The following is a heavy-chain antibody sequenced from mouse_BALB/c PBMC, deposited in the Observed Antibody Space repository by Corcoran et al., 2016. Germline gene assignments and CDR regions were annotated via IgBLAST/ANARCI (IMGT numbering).Heavy chain of an antibody. J-gene: IGHJ3*01. D-gene: IGHD1-1*01. V-gene: IGHV14-3*02. CDR2: IDPANGNT. Sequence: EVQLQQSGAELVKPGASVKLSCTASGFNIKDTYMHWVKQRPEQGLEWIGRIDPANGNTKYDPKFQGKATITAETSSNTAYLQLSSLTSEDTAVYYCARRGYGSSSAWFAYWGQGTLVTVSA. CDR1: GFNIKDTY. CDR3: ARRGYGSSSAWFAY.